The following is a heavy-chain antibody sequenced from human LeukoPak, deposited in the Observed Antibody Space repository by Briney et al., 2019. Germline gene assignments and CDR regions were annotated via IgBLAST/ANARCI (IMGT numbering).Heavy chain of an antibody. CDR2: INSDGRTT. CDR1: GFTFSTYW. J-gene: IGHJ3*02. Sequence: GGSLRLSCAAAGFTFSTYWMHRVRQVPGKGLVWVSRINSDGRTTGYADSVKGRFTISRDNAKNTLYLQMNSLRVEDTAVYYCGSPRTFSGRNVLDMWGQGTMVTVSS. D-gene: IGHD3-10*02. CDR3: GSPRTFSGRNVLDM. V-gene: IGHV3-74*01.